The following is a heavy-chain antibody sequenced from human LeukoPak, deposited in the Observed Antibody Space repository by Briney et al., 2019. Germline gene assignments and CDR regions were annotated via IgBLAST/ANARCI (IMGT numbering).Heavy chain of an antibody. CDR1: GGSISSYY. V-gene: IGHV4-59*08. Sequence: SETLSLTCTASGGSISSYYWSWIRQPPGKGLEWIGYIYYSGSTSYNPSLKSRVTISVDTSKNQFSLKLSAVTDADPAVYYCARAPSSIAVAGALSFDYWGQGTLVTVSS. J-gene: IGHJ4*02. CDR2: IYYSGST. D-gene: IGHD6-19*01. CDR3: ARAPSSIAVAGALSFDY.